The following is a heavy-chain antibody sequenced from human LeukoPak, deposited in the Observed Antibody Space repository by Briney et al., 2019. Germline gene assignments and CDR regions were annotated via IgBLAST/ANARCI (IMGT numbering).Heavy chain of an antibody. D-gene: IGHD2-15*01. J-gene: IGHJ4*02. Sequence: AASVKVSCKAYGYTFTSNYMHWVRQAPGQGLEWMGVISPSGGSTTYAQKFQGRVTLTRDMSTSTDYLELSSLRSEDTAVYYCARDLLGYCSGGSCSAGDYWGQGTLVTVSS. CDR3: ARDLLGYCSGGSCSAGDY. CDR2: ISPSGGST. V-gene: IGHV1-46*01. CDR1: GYTFTSNY.